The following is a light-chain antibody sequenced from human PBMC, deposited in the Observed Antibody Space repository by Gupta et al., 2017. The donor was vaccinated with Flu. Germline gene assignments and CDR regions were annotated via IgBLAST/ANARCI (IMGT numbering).Light chain of an antibody. J-gene: IGKJ3*01. CDR3: QQYNNWPFT. Sequence: PATLSVSAGQRVTLSCRASQTVSTNFAWYQQKPGQAPRLLIFSATSRATGIPDRFSGSGSETEFTLTISSLQSDDVGVYFCQQYNNWPFTFGPGTKVDIK. CDR1: QTVSTN. CDR2: SAT. V-gene: IGKV3-15*01.